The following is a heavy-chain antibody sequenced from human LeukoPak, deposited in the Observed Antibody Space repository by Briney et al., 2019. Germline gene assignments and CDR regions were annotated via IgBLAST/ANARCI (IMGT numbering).Heavy chain of an antibody. J-gene: IGHJ4*02. CDR3: ARGSRIAAAGTIDY. Sequence: SETLSLTCAVYGGSFSGYYWSWIRQPPGKGLEWIGEINHSGSTNYNPSLKSRVTISVDTSKNQFSLKLSSVTAADTAVYYCARGSRIAAAGTIDYWGQRTLVTVSS. CDR1: GGSFSGYY. D-gene: IGHD6-13*01. V-gene: IGHV4-34*01. CDR2: INHSGST.